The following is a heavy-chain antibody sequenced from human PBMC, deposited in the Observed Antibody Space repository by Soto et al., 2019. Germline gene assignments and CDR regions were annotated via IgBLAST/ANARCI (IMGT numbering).Heavy chain of an antibody. J-gene: IGHJ4*02. CDR3: ASSVDIVDTTLFDY. CDR1: GGSISSYY. V-gene: IGHV4-59*01. Sequence: QVQLQESGPGLVKPSETLSLPCTVSGGSISSYYWSWIRQPPGKGLEWIGYIYYSGSTNYNPSLKSRVTISVDTSKNQFSLKLSSVTAADTAVYYCASSVDIVDTTLFDYWGQGTLVTVSS. D-gene: IGHD5-12*01. CDR2: IYYSGST.